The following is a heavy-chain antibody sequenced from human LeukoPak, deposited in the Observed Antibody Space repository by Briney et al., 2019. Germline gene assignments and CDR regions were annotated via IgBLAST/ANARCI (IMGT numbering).Heavy chain of an antibody. Sequence: GTSVKVSCKASGFTFTSSAVQWVRQARGQRLEWIGWIVVGSSNTNYAQKFQERVTITRDMSTSTVYMELSSLRSEDTAVYYCAAEGRPTVVTFRRGAVDLWGQGTMVTVSS. V-gene: IGHV1-58*01. CDR2: IVVGSSNT. CDR3: AAEGRPTVVTFRRGAVDL. D-gene: IGHD4-23*01. CDR1: GFTFTSSA. J-gene: IGHJ3*01.